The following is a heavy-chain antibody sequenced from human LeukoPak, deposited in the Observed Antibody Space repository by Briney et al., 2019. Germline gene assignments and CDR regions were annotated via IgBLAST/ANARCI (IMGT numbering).Heavy chain of an antibody. CDR2: IASDGSST. CDR3: ASGLELDY. J-gene: IGHJ4*02. Sequence: PGGSLRLSCAASGFTFSSYWMNWVRQAPGKGLVWVSRIASDGSSTTYADSVKGRFSISRDNAKNTLYLQMNSLRVEDTAVYYCASGLELDYWGQGTLVTVSS. CDR1: GFTFSSYW. V-gene: IGHV3-74*01.